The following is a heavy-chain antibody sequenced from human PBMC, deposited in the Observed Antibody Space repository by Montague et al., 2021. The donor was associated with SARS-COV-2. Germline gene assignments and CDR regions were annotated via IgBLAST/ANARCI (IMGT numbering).Heavy chain of an antibody. Sequence: CAISGDSVSSNSATWNWVRQSPSRGLEWLGRTYYRSKWYNDYAVSVRGRVTTNPDTSKNQFSLQLNPVTPEDTAIYYCTSGREGNYNVMDVWGQGTTVTVSS. V-gene: IGHV6-1*01. CDR3: TSGREGNYNVMDV. D-gene: IGHD1-1*01. CDR1: GDSVSSNSAT. CDR2: TYYRSKWYN. J-gene: IGHJ6*02.